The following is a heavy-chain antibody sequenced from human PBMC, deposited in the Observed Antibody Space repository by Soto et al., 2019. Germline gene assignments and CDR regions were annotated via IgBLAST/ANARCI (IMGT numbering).Heavy chain of an antibody. D-gene: IGHD3-16*01. CDR1: GGSISSYY. Sequence: PSETLSLTCTVSGGSISSYYWSWIRQPPGKGLEWIGYIYYSGSTNYNPPLKSRVTISVDTSKNQFSLKLSSVTAADTAVYYCARAVWAAEEAFDIWGQGTMVTVSS. CDR2: IYYSGST. J-gene: IGHJ3*02. CDR3: ARAVWAAEEAFDI. V-gene: IGHV4-59*01.